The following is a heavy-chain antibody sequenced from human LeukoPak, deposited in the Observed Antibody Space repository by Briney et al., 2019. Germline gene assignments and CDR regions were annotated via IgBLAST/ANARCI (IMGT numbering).Heavy chain of an antibody. D-gene: IGHD5-18*01. CDR3: ARSRRYSYGPPGY. CDR2: IYHSGST. V-gene: IGHV4-38-2*02. J-gene: IGHJ4*02. Sequence: SETLSLTCTVSGYSISSGYYWGWIRQPPGKGLEWIGSIYHSGSTYYNPSLKSRVTISVDTSKNQFSLKLSSVTAADTAMYYCARSRRYSYGPPGYWGQGTLVTVSS. CDR1: GYSISSGYY.